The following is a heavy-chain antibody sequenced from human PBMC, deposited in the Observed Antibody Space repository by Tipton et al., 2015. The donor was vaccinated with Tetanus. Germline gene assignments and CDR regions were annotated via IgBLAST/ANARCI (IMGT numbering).Heavy chain of an antibody. J-gene: IGHJ4*02. V-gene: IGHV3-74*01. Sequence: SLRLSCAASGFTFSSYWMHWVRQAPGKGLVWVSRINSDGSSTSYADSVKGRFTISRDNAKNTLYLQMNSLRVEDTAVYYCAKDLLIDYGDYGRFDYWGQGTLVTVSS. CDR1: GFTFSSYW. D-gene: IGHD4-17*01. CDR2: INSDGSST. CDR3: AKDLLIDYGDYGRFDY.